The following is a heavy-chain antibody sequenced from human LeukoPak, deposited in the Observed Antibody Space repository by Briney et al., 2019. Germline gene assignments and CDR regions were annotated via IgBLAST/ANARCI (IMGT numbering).Heavy chain of an antibody. V-gene: IGHV3-30*03. CDR2: ISYDGSNK. D-gene: IGHD1-1*01. J-gene: IGHJ4*02. CDR3: ARELATPDSY. Sequence: GRSLRLSCAASGFTFSSFGMHWVRQAPGKGLEWVAVISYDGSNKYYADSVKGRFTISRDNSKNTLYLQMNSLRAEDTAVYYCARELATPDSYWGQGTLVTVSS. CDR1: GFTFSSFG.